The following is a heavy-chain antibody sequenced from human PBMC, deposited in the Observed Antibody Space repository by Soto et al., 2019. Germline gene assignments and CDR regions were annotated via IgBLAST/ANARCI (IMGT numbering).Heavy chain of an antibody. V-gene: IGHV1-69*02. CDR3: ARRRYCGADCYKNYYFGMDV. CDR1: GGSFSSYT. Sequence: QAQLVQSGAEVKKPGSSVRLFCSTSGGSFSSYTLNWVRQAPGQGLEWLGRIIPVLTITDYAQKFRGRLTITAGKSSNTAYMELTSLRSDDTAVYYCARRRYCGADCYKNYYFGMDVWGQGTTVTVSS. CDR2: IIPVLTIT. D-gene: IGHD2-21*02. J-gene: IGHJ6*02.